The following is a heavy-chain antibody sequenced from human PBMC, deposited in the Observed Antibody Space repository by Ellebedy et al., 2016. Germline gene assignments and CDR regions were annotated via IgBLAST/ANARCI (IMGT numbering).Heavy chain of an antibody. Sequence: SLKSSXAASGFTFDDYAMHWVRQAPGKGLEWVSGISWNSGSIGYADSVKGRFTISRDNAKNSLYLQMNSLRAEDTALYYCAKDTGSSWYYDFDYWGQGTLVTVSS. V-gene: IGHV3-9*01. CDR2: ISWNSGSI. CDR1: GFTFDDYA. CDR3: AKDTGSSWYYDFDY. J-gene: IGHJ4*02. D-gene: IGHD6-13*01.